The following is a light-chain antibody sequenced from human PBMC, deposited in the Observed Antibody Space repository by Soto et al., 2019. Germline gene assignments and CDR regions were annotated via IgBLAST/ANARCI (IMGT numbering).Light chain of an antibody. CDR3: QQYNNWPPRVT. CDR1: QSVSSN. J-gene: IGKJ4*01. V-gene: IGKV3-15*01. Sequence: IVLTQSPATLSVSPGERATLSCRASQSVSSNLAGYQHKPGQAPRLLIYDASTRATGIPARFSGSGSGTDFTLTISSLQSEDFALYYCQQYNNWPPRVTFGGGTKVEIK. CDR2: DAS.